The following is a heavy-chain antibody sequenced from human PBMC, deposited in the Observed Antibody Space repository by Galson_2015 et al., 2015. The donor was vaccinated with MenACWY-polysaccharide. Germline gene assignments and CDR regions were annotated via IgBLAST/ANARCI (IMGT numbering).Heavy chain of an antibody. Sequence: SLRLSCAASEFSFSNYWMHWVRQAPGKGLVWVSRINPDGSNTNYADSVKCRFTISRDNAKNTLFLQMNSLRAEETALYYCVRQYASGWYFRYDYWGPGTLVTASS. D-gene: IGHD6-19*01. V-gene: IGHV3-74*01. J-gene: IGHJ4*02. CDR3: VRQYASGWYFRYDY. CDR1: EFSFSNYW. CDR2: INPDGSNT.